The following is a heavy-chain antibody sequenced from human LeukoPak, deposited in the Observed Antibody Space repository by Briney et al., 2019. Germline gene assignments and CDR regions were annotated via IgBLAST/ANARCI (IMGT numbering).Heavy chain of an antibody. CDR3: AREGNYGSGRGMDV. CDR1: GGSISGYY. D-gene: IGHD3-10*01. J-gene: IGHJ6*02. V-gene: IGHV4-59*01. CDR2: SGGT. Sequence: SQTLSLTCTVSGGSISGYYWSWIRQPPGKRLEWIGYSGGTNYNPSLRSRLTMSADTSKNQLSLTVSSVTAADTAVYYCAREGNYGSGRGMDVWGQGTTVTVSS.